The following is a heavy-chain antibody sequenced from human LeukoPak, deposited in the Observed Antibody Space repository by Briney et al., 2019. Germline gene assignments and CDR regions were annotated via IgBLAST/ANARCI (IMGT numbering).Heavy chain of an antibody. CDR1: GYSFTSYW. CDR3: ASVDTAMVPPNGVFDY. Sequence: GESLKISCKGSGYSFTSYWIGWVRQMPGKGLEWMGIIYPGDSDTRYSPSFQGQVTISADKSISTAYLQWSSLKASDTAMYYCASVDTAMVPPNGVFDYWGQGTLVTVSS. V-gene: IGHV5-51*01. CDR2: IYPGDSDT. D-gene: IGHD5-18*01. J-gene: IGHJ4*02.